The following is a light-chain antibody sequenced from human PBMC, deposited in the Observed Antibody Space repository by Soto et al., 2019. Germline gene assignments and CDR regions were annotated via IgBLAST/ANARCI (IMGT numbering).Light chain of an antibody. Sequence: QSALTQPASVSGSPGQSITISCTGTSSDVGSYNLVSWYQQHPGKAPKLMIYEGSKRPSGVSNRFSGSKSGNTASLTISGLQAEDEAEYYCCSYAGSRNYVFGTGTKLTVL. CDR3: CSYAGSRNYV. J-gene: IGLJ1*01. CDR1: SSDVGSYNL. CDR2: EGS. V-gene: IGLV2-23*01.